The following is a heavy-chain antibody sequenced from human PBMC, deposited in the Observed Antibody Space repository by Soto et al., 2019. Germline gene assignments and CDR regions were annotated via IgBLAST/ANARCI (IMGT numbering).Heavy chain of an antibody. CDR1: GFTFSSYW. CDR3: ATSGYSYGFYYGMDV. J-gene: IGHJ6*02. D-gene: IGHD5-18*01. Sequence: GGSLRLSCAASGFTFSSYWMHWVRQAPGKGLVWVSRINSDGSSTSYADSVKGRFTISRDNAKNTLYLQMNSLRAEDTAVYYCATSGYSYGFYYGMDVWGQGTTVTVSS. CDR2: INSDGSST. V-gene: IGHV3-74*01.